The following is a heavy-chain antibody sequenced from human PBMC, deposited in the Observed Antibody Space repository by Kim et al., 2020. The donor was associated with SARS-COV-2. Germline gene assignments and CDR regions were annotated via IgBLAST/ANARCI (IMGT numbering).Heavy chain of an antibody. J-gene: IGHJ4*02. D-gene: IGHD2-15*01. CDR2: IIPMFGTT. CDR3: AREILHGGTSSFDY. V-gene: IGHV1-69*13. CDR1: GGTFSSYA. Sequence: ASVKVSCKASGGTFSSYAISWVRQAPGQGLEWMGGIIPMFGTTNYAQKFQGRVTITADESTSTAYMEMSSLRSEDTAVYYCAREILHGGTSSFDYWGQGTLVTVSS.